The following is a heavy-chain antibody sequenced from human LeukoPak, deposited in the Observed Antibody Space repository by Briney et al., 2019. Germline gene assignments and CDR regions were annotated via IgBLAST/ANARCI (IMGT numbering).Heavy chain of an antibody. CDR1: GGSISSHY. V-gene: IGHV4-59*11. J-gene: IGHJ5*02. Sequence: PSETLSLTCTVSGGSISSHYWSWIRQPPGKGLEWIGYIYYSGSTNYNPSLKSRVTISVDTSKNQFSLKLSSVTAADTAMYYCARFENYYDSSGYYNWFDPWGQGTLVTVSS. CDR3: ARFENYYDSSGYYNWFDP. D-gene: IGHD3-22*01. CDR2: IYYSGST.